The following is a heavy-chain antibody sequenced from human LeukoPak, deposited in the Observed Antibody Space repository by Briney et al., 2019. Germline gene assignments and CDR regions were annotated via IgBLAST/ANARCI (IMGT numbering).Heavy chain of an antibody. CDR1: GGSISSYH. Sequence: SETLSLTCTVSGGSISSYHWSWIRQPPGKGLEWIGYIYYSGSTNYNPSLKSRVTISVDTSKNQFSLKLSSVTAADTAVYYCARRTRDYGDYLGYYYGMDVWGQGTTVTVSS. J-gene: IGHJ6*02. D-gene: IGHD4-17*01. CDR2: IYYSGST. V-gene: IGHV4-59*08. CDR3: ARRTRDYGDYLGYYYGMDV.